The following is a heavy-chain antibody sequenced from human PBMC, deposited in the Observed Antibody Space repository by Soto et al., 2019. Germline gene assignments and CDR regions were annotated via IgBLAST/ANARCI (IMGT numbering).Heavy chain of an antibody. CDR1: GGSISSYY. Sequence: SETLSLTCTVSGGSISSYYWSWIRQPPGKGLEWIGYIYYSGSTNYNPSLKSRVTISVDTSKNQFSLKLSSVTAADTAVYYCAREPRYYYDSSGYPEEAFDIWGQGTMVTVSS. V-gene: IGHV4-59*01. D-gene: IGHD3-22*01. J-gene: IGHJ3*02. CDR2: IYYSGST. CDR3: AREPRYYYDSSGYPEEAFDI.